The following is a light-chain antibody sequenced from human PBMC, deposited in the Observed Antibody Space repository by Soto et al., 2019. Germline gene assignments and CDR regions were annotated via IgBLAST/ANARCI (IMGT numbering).Light chain of an antibody. CDR3: QSYDSSLSGSL. Sequence: QSVLTQPPSLSGAPGQRVTISCTGSNSNIGSGYDVHWYQQLPGTAPKLLIYGNNYRPTGVPDRFSGSKSGASASLAITGLQAEDEADYYCQSYDSSLSGSLFGGGTKLTVL. CDR1: NSNIGSGYD. V-gene: IGLV1-40*01. J-gene: IGLJ3*02. CDR2: GNN.